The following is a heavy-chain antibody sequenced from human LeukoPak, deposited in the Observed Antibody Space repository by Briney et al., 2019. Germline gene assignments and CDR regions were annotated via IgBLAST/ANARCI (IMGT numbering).Heavy chain of an antibody. CDR2: IIPIFGTA. J-gene: IGHJ5*02. CDR3: ASQGGGTSWFDP. CDR1: GGTFSSYA. D-gene: IGHD2-2*01. Sequence: GASVKVSCKASGGTFSSYAISWVRQAPGQGLEWMGGIIPIFGTANYAQKFQGRVTITADESTSTAYMELSSLRSEDTAVYYCASQGGGTSWFDPWGQGTLVTVSS. V-gene: IGHV1-69*13.